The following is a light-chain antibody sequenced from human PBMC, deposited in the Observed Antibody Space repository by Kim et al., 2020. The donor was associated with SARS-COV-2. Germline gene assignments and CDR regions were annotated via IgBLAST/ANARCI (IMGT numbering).Light chain of an antibody. Sequence: SPGERATHSCRASQTINNNYLAWYQQKPGQAPRVLIHGASSRATGIPDRFSGSGSGTDFTLTISRLEPEDFAVYYCQQYGSSPYTFGGGTKVDIK. CDR3: QQYGSSPYT. V-gene: IGKV3-20*01. CDR2: GAS. CDR1: QTINNNY. J-gene: IGKJ4*01.